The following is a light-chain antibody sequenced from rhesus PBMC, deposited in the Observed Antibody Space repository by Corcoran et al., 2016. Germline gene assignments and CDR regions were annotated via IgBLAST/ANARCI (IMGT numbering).Light chain of an antibody. CDR2: AAT. Sequence: DIQMTQSPSSLSASVGDTVTITCRASQGISSYLNWFQQKPGKAPKLLIYAATTLKSGVPSRFSGSRSGTDFTLTISSLQPEDFATYCCQQYKRYPPTFGGGTKVEIK. V-gene: IGKV1-28*02. CDR3: QQYKRYPPT. CDR1: QGISSY. J-gene: IGKJ4*01.